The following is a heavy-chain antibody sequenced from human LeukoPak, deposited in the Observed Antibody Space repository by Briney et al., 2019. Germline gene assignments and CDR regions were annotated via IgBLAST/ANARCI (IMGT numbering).Heavy chain of an antibody. J-gene: IGHJ3*02. CDR2: LWSDGSNK. D-gene: IGHD3-3*01. Sequence: GGSLRLSCAASGFAFTAYGMHWVRQAPGKGLEGVATLWSDGSNKYYADSVKGRFTISRDNSKNTLYLQMNSLRAEDTAVYYCAKEAIFGVLGAFDIWGQGTMVTVSS. V-gene: IGHV3-30*02. CDR3: AKEAIFGVLGAFDI. CDR1: GFAFTAYG.